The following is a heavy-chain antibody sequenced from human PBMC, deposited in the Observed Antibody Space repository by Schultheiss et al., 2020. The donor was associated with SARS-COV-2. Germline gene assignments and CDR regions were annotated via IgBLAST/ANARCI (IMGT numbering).Heavy chain of an antibody. CDR1: GGSFSGYY. Sequence: SETLSLTCAVYGGSFSGYYWSWIRQPPGKGLEWIGSIYYSGSTNYNPSLKSRVTMSVDTSKNQFSLKLSSVTAADTAVYYCARVGYCGGGSCRGLDWYFDVWGRGTLVTVSS. J-gene: IGHJ2*01. CDR3: ARVGYCGGGSCRGLDWYFDV. CDR2: IYYSGST. D-gene: IGHD2-15*01. V-gene: IGHV4-34*01.